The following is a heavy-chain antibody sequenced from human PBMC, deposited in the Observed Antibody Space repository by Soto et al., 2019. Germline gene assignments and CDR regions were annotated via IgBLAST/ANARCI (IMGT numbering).Heavy chain of an antibody. D-gene: IGHD2-15*01. Sequence: EVQLLESGGGLVQPGGSLRLSCAASGFTFSSYAMSWVRQAPGKGLEWVSAISGSGGSTYYADSVRGRFTISRDNSKNPLYLQMNSLRAEDTAVYYCAKDPAYCSGGSCLYFQHWGQGTLVTVSS. CDR3: AKDPAYCSGGSCLYFQH. CDR2: ISGSGGST. J-gene: IGHJ1*01. CDR1: GFTFSSYA. V-gene: IGHV3-23*01.